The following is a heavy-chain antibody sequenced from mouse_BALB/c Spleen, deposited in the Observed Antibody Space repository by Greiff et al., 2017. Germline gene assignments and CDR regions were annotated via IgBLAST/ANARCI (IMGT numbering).Heavy chain of an antibody. D-gene: IGHD1-1*01. Sequence: EVQLVESGGGLVKPGGSLKLSCAASGFAFSSYDMSWVRQTPVKRLEWVAYISRGGGSTYYPDTVKGRFTISRDNAKNTLYLQMSSLKSEDTAMYYCARLTTVVAPDYWGQGTTLTVSS. CDR3: ARLTTVVAPDY. V-gene: IGHV5-12-1*01. J-gene: IGHJ2*01. CDR2: ISRGGGST. CDR1: GFAFSSYD.